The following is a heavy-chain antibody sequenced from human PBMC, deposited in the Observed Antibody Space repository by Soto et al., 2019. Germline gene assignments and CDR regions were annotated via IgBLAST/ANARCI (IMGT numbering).Heavy chain of an antibody. V-gene: IGHV1-69*06. J-gene: IGHJ6*02. CDR3: ARDLLRYFDWLLFPAHPSRPYYYYGMDV. Sequence: SVKVSCKASGGTFSSYAISWVRQAPGQGLEWMGGIIPIFGTANYAQKFQGRVTITADKSTSTAYMELSSLRSEDTAVYYCARDLLRYFDWLLFPAHPSRPYYYYGMDVWGQGTTVTVSS. CDR2: IIPIFGTA. D-gene: IGHD3-9*01. CDR1: GGTFSSYA.